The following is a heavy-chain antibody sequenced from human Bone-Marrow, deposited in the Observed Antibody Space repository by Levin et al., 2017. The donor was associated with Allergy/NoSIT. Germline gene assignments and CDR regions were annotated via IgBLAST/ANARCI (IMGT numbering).Heavy chain of an antibody. Sequence: GESLKISCKGSGYSFTNYWIAWVRQKPGKGLEWMGIIYPGDSDTRVSPSFQGQVTLSADKSANTAYLQRSSLKASDRAIYYCARQTATGTLIDSWGQVTLVTASS. J-gene: IGHJ4*02. D-gene: IGHD7-27*01. CDR3: ARQTATGTLIDS. V-gene: IGHV5-51*01. CDR2: IYPGDSDT. CDR1: GYSFTNYW.